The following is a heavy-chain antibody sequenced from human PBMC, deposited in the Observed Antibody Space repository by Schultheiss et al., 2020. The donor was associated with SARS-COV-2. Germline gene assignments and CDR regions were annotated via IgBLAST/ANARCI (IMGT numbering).Heavy chain of an antibody. D-gene: IGHD3-22*01. CDR2: IYPGDSDT. Sequence: GESLKISCKGSGYSFSTYWIGWVRQMPGKGLEWMGIIYPGDSDTRYSPSFQGQVTISADKSISTAYLQWSSLKASDTAMYYCARADDSRGRPPNYYYYGMDVWGQGTTVTVSS. CDR3: ARADDSRGRPPNYYYYGMDV. CDR1: GYSFSTYW. J-gene: IGHJ6*02. V-gene: IGHV5-51*01.